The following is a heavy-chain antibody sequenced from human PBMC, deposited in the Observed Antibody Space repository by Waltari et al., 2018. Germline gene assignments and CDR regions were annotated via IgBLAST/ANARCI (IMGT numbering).Heavy chain of an antibody. J-gene: IGHJ5*02. CDR3: ARELGYCISGSCYRFDP. D-gene: IGHD2-2*01. CDR2: IDPNSGGT. CDR1: GNTLTGYY. V-gene: IGHV1-2*06. Sequence: QVQLVQSGAEVKKPGASVKVSCKASGNTLTGYYTHWVRQAPGQGLEWMGRIDPNSGGTDYAQEFQGRVTMTLDTSLSTAYMQLSRLTSDDTALYYCARELGYCISGSCYRFDPWGQGTLVIVSS.